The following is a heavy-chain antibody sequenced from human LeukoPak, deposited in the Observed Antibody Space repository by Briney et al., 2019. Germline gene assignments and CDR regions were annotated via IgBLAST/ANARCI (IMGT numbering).Heavy chain of an antibody. CDR3: ASYYHDSSGYYQYYFDS. J-gene: IGHJ4*02. D-gene: IGHD3-22*01. CDR1: GESFSGYS. Sequence: PSETLSLTCAVYGESFSGYSWTWIRQPPGKGLEWIGEINDSGRTSCNPSLKSRVTISVDTSKNQFSLKLRSVAAADTAVYYCASYYHDSSGYYQYYFDSWGQGTLVTVSS. CDR2: INDSGRT. V-gene: IGHV4-34*01.